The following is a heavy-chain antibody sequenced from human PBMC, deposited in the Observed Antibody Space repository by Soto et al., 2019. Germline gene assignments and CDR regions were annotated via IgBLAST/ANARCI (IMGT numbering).Heavy chain of an antibody. CDR2: IYYSGNT. CDR1: GDSITSNYW. CDR3: ARSNYRGWFDP. Sequence: SETLSLTCAVSGDSITSNYWWGWIRQPPGKGLEWIGYIYYSGNTFYNPSLKSRVTMSVDTSKNQFSLNVNSVTAVDTAVYYCARSNYRGWFDPWGQGTLVTAPQ. V-gene: IGHV4-28*01. D-gene: IGHD1-7*01. J-gene: IGHJ5*02.